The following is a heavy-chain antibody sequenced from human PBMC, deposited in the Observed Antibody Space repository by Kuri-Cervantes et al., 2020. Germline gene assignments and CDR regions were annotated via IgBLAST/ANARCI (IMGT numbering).Heavy chain of an antibody. V-gene: IGHV3-66*01. J-gene: IGHJ6*02. CDR1: GFTVSSNY. D-gene: IGHD3-3*01. CDR2: IYSGGST. CDR3: AKGSRITTHYYYYGMDV. Sequence: GGSLRLSCAASGFTVSSNYMSWVRQAPGKGLEWVSVIYSGGSTYYADSVKGRFTISRDNSKNTLYLQMNSLRAEDTAVYYCAKGSRITTHYYYYGMDVWGQGTTVTVSS.